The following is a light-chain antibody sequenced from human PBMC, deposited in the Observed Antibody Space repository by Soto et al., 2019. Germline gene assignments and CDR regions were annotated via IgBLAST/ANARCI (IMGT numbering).Light chain of an antibody. CDR3: SSYTSSSTLYV. CDR2: DVS. Sequence: QSALTQPASVSGSPGQSITISCTGTSSDVGGYNYVSWYQQHPGKAPKLMIYDVSNRPSGVSQRSSGSKSGNTASLTISGLQAEDEADYYCSSYTSSSTLYVFGTGTKVTVL. J-gene: IGLJ1*01. CDR1: SSDVGGYNY. V-gene: IGLV2-14*01.